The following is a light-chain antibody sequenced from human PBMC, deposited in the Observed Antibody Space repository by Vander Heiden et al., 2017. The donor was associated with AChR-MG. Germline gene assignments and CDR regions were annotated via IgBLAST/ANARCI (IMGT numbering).Light chain of an antibody. J-gene: IGKJ1*01. CDR2: NAS. V-gene: IGKV3-20*01. CDR1: QSVSSGY. Sequence: ETVLTQSPGTLSLSPGERATISCRASQSVSSGYLVWYQQRPGQAPRLLIYNASTRATGVPDRFTGTGSGTDFTLTISRLEPEDFAVYYCQQHGSSLVTFGQGTKVQV. CDR3: QQHGSSLVT.